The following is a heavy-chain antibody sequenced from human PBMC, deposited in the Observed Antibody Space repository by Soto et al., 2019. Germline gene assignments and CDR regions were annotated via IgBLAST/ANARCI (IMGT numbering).Heavy chain of an antibody. CDR2: IYHSGST. V-gene: IGHV4-38-2*01. CDR3: ARGPERYYFDY. J-gene: IGHJ4*02. D-gene: IGHD3-10*01. Sequence: PSETLSLTCAVSGYSISSGYYWGWIRQPPGKGLEWIGSIYHSGSTYYNPSLKSRVTISVDTSKNQFSLKLGSVTAADTAVYYCARGPERYYFDYWGQGTLVTVSS. CDR1: GYSISSGYY.